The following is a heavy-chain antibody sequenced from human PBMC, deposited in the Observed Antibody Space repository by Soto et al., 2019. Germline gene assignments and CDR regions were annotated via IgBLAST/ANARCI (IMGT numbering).Heavy chain of an antibody. V-gene: IGHV3-73*01. CDR3: TRLIGAAQDS. J-gene: IGHJ5*02. D-gene: IGHD5-12*01. CDR1: GFVFKDSS. Sequence: EVLLVESGGGLVQPGGSLKLSCEASGFVFKDSSIHWVRQASGKGLEWVGRIRDRAYNYATAYAASGKCRFTISRYDSNNKAYLQMDSLRTADTAIYYGTRLIGAAQDSWGQGTLVTVSS. CDR2: IRDRAYNYAT.